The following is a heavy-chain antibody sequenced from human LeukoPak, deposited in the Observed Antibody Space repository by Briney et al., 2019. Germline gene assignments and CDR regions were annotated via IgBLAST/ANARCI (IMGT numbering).Heavy chain of an antibody. V-gene: IGHV3-33*01. CDR3: ARDPAYYDFWSGYSPEYYFDY. J-gene: IGHJ4*02. CDR2: IWYDGSNK. CDR1: GFTFSSYG. Sequence: GGSLRLSCAASGFTFSSYGMHWVRQAPGKGLEWVAVIWYDGSNKYYADSVKGRFTISRDNSENTLYLQMNSLRAEDTAVYYCARDPAYYDFWSGYSPEYYFDYWGQGTLVTVSS. D-gene: IGHD3-3*01.